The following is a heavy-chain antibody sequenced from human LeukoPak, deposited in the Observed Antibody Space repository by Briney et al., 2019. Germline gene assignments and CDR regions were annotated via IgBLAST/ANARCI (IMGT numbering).Heavy chain of an antibody. CDR2: IRSKAYGGTT. CDR3: TREGGGVAVAAKIGSYYYYYGMDV. V-gene: IGHV3-49*03. Sequence: GGSLRLSCTASGFTFGDYAMSWFRQAPGKGLEWVGFIRSKAYGGTTEYAASVKGRFTISRDDSKSIAYLQMNSLKTEDTAVYYCTREGGGVAVAAKIGSYYYYYGMDVWGQGTTVTVSS. D-gene: IGHD6-19*01. CDR1: GFTFGDYA. J-gene: IGHJ6*02.